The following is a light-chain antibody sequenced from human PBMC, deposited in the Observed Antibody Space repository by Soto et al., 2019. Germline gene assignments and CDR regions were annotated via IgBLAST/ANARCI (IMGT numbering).Light chain of an antibody. CDR2: GAI. CDR1: QSIFSSY. Sequence: EIVLTQSPGTLSLSPGERATLSCRASQSIFSSYLGWYQQKPGQAPRLLIYGAISRATGIPDRFSGSGSGTDFTLTISRLEPEDFAVYYCQQYGSSPKTFGQGTKLEIK. V-gene: IGKV3-20*01. J-gene: IGKJ2*01. CDR3: QQYGSSPKT.